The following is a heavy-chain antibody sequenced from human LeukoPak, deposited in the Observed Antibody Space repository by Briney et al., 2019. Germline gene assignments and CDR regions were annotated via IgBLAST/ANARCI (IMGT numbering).Heavy chain of an antibody. J-gene: IGHJ4*02. Sequence: ASVKVSCKASGYTSAIYGISWVRQAPGQGLEWMGWVSAYNGHTSYAQKFQGRVTVTTDTSTSTAYMELRSLRSDDTAVYYCARERNYYDSTDPKYYFDYWGQGTLVTVSS. D-gene: IGHD3-22*01. CDR1: GYTSAIYG. CDR2: VSAYNGHT. CDR3: ARERNYYDSTDPKYYFDY. V-gene: IGHV1-18*01.